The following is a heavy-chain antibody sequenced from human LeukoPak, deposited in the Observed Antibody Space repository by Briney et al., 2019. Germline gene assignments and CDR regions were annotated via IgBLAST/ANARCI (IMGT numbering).Heavy chain of an antibody. Sequence: GGSLRLSSAASGFTFSTYWMHWVRQAPGKGLVWVSHIKSDGSSTNYADSVKGRFTISRDNAKNTLYLQMNSLRAEDTAVYYCARRRNDGSNWFDPWGQGTLVTVSS. V-gene: IGHV3-74*01. CDR1: GFTFSTYW. CDR2: IKSDGSST. CDR3: ARRRNDGSNWFDP. D-gene: IGHD1-1*01. J-gene: IGHJ5*02.